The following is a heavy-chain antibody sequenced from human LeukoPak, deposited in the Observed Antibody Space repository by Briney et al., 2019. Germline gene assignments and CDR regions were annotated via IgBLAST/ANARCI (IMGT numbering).Heavy chain of an antibody. CDR3: ATIGYSSSLYYFDY. CDR1: GYTLTELS. Sequence: ASVKVSCKVSGYTLTELSMHWVRQAPGKGLEWMGGFDPEDGETIYAQKFQGRVTMTEDTSTDTAYMELSSLRSEDTAVYYCATIGYSSSLYYFDYWGQGTLVIVSS. V-gene: IGHV1-24*01. J-gene: IGHJ4*02. D-gene: IGHD6-13*01. CDR2: FDPEDGET.